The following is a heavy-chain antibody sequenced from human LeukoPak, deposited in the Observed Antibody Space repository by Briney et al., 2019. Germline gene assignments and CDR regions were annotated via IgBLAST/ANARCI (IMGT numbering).Heavy chain of an antibody. CDR3: ISSISGGSGQLGY. J-gene: IGHJ4*02. CDR2: ISGSGGST. D-gene: IGHD3-10*01. Sequence: GGSLRLSCAASGFTFSSYAMSWVRQAPGKGLEWVSAISGSGGSTYYADSVKGRFTISRDNSKNTLYLQMNSLRAEDTAVYYCISSISGGSGQLGYWGQGTLVTVSS. CDR1: GFTFSSYA. V-gene: IGHV3-23*01.